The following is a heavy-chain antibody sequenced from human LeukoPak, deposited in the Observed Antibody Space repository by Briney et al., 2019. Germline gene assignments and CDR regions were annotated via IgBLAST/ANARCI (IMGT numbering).Heavy chain of an antibody. Sequence: ASVKVSCKASGYTFTSHGISWVRQAPGQGLEYMGRISAYDGTTSYAQKFQGRVTMTTDTSTGTAYMEGRTLRSDDTAVYYCARDSGGAPDYWGQGTLVTVSS. V-gene: IGHV1-18*01. CDR2: ISAYDGTT. CDR3: ARDSGGAPDY. J-gene: IGHJ4*02. CDR1: GYTFTSHG. D-gene: IGHD1-26*01.